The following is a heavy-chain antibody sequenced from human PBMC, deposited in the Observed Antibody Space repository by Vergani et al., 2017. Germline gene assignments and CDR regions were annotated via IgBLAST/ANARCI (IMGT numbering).Heavy chain of an antibody. V-gene: IGHV3-23*01. CDR2: INNNGGST. CDR1: GFTFNSYA. D-gene: IGHD2-2*01. CDR3: AKVCGSTSCPYGGGAFDV. Sequence: QLLESGGGLIQPGGSLRLSCAASGFTFNSYAMTWVRQAPGKGLEWVSGINNNGGSTYYADSVKGRFTISRDNSKNTLYLQMTDLRAEDTATYYCAKVCGSTSCPYGGGAFDVWGHATMLTVSS. J-gene: IGHJ3*01.